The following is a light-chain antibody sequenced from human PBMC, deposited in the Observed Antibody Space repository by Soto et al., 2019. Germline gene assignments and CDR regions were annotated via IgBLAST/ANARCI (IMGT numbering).Light chain of an antibody. Sequence: QSALTQPASVSGSPGQSITISGTGSSIDVGTYDLVSWYQHHPGAAPKLMIYEATRRPSGISNRFSGSKSGNTASLTISGLQAEDEADYYCCSFAGANSWVFGGGTKLTV. CDR3: CSFAGANSWV. CDR2: EAT. V-gene: IGLV2-23*01. J-gene: IGLJ3*02. CDR1: SIDVGTYDL.